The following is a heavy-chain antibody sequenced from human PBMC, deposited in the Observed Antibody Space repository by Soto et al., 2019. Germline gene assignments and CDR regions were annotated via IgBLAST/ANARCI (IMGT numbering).Heavy chain of an antibody. CDR3: AKDLGSGWYVFDY. CDR1: GFTFSSYA. Sequence: EVQLLESGGGLVQPGGSLRLSCAASGFTFSSYAMSWVRQAPGKGLEWVSAISGSGGSTNYADSVKGRFTISRDNSKNTLYLQMNRLRAEDTAVYYCAKDLGSGWYVFDYWGQGTLVTVSS. V-gene: IGHV3-23*01. CDR2: ISGSGGST. J-gene: IGHJ4*02. D-gene: IGHD6-19*01.